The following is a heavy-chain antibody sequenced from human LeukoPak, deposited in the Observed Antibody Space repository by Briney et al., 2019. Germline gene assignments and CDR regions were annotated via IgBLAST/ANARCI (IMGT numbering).Heavy chain of an antibody. CDR3: ARGAHKRDDYGGFFDY. Sequence: GGSLRLSCAASGFTFSSYAMHWVRQAPGKGLEWVAVISYDGSNKYYADSVKGRFTISRDNSKNTLYLQMNSLRAEDTAVYYCARGAHKRDDYGGFFDYWGQKTLVTVSS. CDR2: ISYDGSNK. D-gene: IGHD4-23*01. J-gene: IGHJ4*02. V-gene: IGHV3-30*04. CDR1: GFTFSSYA.